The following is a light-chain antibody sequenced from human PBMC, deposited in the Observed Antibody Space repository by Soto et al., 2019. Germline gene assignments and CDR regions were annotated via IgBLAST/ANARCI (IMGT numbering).Light chain of an antibody. J-gene: IGLJ1*01. CDR1: SSDVGGYKY. CDR2: EVS. Sequence: ALTQPASVSGSPGQSITISCTGTSSDVGGYKYVSWYQQHPGKAPKVMIYEVSSRPSGVSNRFSGSKSGNTASLTISGLQAEDESDYFCSSYTSSNTLVFGTGTKLTVL. CDR3: SSYTSSNTLV. V-gene: IGLV2-14*01.